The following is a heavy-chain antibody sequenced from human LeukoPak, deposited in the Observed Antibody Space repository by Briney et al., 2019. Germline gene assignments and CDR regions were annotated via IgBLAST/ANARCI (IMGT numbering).Heavy chain of an antibody. CDR1: GYTLTELS. Sequence: ASVKVSCKVSGYTLTELSMHWVRQAPGKGREWMGGFDPEDGETIYAQKFQGRVTMTEDTSTDTAYMELSSLRSEDTAVYYCATDLASSTKDLDYWGQGTLVTVSS. J-gene: IGHJ4*02. CDR2: FDPEDGET. V-gene: IGHV1-24*01. D-gene: IGHD1-26*01. CDR3: ATDLASSTKDLDY.